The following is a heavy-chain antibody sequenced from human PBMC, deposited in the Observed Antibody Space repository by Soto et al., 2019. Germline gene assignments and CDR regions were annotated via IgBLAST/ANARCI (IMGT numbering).Heavy chain of an antibody. CDR2: IYNDGTT. V-gene: IGHV3-53*01. Sequence: EVQLVESGGGLIQPGGSLRLSCTASGLSVRNNYMSWVRQAPGMGLEWVSVIYNDGTTYYADSVKGRFTISRDTSKNTLSLQMDSLRAEDTAVYYCVRPIPSGRNYGMDVWGQGTTVTV. CDR3: VRPIPSGRNYGMDV. D-gene: IGHD3-10*01. J-gene: IGHJ6*02. CDR1: GLSVRNNY.